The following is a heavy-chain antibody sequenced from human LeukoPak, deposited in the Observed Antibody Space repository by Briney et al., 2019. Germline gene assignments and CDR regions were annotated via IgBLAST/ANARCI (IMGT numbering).Heavy chain of an antibody. CDR1: GGSISTYY. J-gene: IGHJ4*02. CDR3: ARSRGYSYGTTFLDY. Sequence: SETLSLTCTVSGGSISTYYWSWIRQPPGKGLEWIGYIYYSGSINFNPSLKSRVTISVDTSKNQFSLKLSSVTAADTAVYYCARSRGYSYGTTFLDYWGQGTLVTVSS. V-gene: IGHV4-59*08. D-gene: IGHD5-18*01. CDR2: IYYSGSI.